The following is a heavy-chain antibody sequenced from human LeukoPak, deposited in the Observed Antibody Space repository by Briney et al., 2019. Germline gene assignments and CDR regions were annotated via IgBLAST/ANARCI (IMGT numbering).Heavy chain of an antibody. CDR3: ARGSNYYGSGSAYYYYMDV. V-gene: IGHV4-4*07. Sequence: SETLSLTCTFSGGSINNFYWSWIRQPAGKGLEWIGRIHASENTNYNPSLNSRVTMSVDTSKNQFSLKLSSVTAADTAVYYCARGSNYYGSGSAYYYYMDVWGKGTTVTVSS. J-gene: IGHJ6*03. CDR2: IHASENT. CDR1: GGSINNFY. D-gene: IGHD3-10*01.